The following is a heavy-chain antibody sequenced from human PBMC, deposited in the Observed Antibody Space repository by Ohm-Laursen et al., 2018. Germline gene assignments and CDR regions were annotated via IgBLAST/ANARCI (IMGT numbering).Heavy chain of an antibody. V-gene: IGHV3-33*01. D-gene: IGHD6-19*01. J-gene: IGHJ4*02. CDR1: GFTFSSYG. Sequence: SLRLSCSASGFTFSSYGMHWVRQAPGKGLEWVAVIWYDGSNKYYADSVKGRFTISRDNSKNTLYLQMNSLRAEDTAVYYCTRASSSIAVAGLDYWGQGTLVTVSS. CDR2: IWYDGSNK. CDR3: TRASSSIAVAGLDY.